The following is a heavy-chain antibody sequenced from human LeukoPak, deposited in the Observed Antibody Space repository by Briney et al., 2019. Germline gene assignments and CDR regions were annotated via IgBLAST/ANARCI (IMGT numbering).Heavy chain of an antibody. D-gene: IGHD4-17*01. Sequence: GSLRLSCAASGFTFNTYAMNWVRQPPGKGLEWIGYINYSGSAFYNPSVKSRVTISVDTSKNQFSLKLNSVTAADTAVYYCARAYYGDFFDYWGQGALVTVSS. J-gene: IGHJ4*02. CDR1: GFTFNTYA. CDR3: ARAYYGDFFDY. V-gene: IGHV4-59*08. CDR2: INYSGSA.